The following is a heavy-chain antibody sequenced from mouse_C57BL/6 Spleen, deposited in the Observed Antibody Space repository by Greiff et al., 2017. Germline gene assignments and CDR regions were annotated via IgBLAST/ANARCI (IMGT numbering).Heavy chain of an antibody. J-gene: IGHJ2*01. CDR3: ASSSYVDYFDY. CDR2: ISYDGSN. Sequence: EVQLVESGPGLVKPSQSLSLTCSVTGYSITSGYYWNWIRQFPGNKLEWMGYISYDGSNNYNPSLKNRISITRDTSKNQFFLKLNSVTTEDTATYYCASSSYVDYFDYWGQGTTLTVSS. V-gene: IGHV3-6*01. D-gene: IGHD1-1*01. CDR1: GYSITSGYY.